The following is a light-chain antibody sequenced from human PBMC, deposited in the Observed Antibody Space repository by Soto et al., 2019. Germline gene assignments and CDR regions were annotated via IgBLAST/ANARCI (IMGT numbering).Light chain of an antibody. J-gene: IGLJ1*01. Sequence: QSVLTQPASLSGSPGQSTTISCTGTSSDVGGYNYVSWYQQHPGKAPKFMIYDVSNRPSGVSNRFSGSKSGNTASLTISGLQAEDEADYYCCSYTTSNTRQIVFGTGTKVTVL. CDR2: DVS. CDR3: CSYTTSNTRQIV. CDR1: SSDVGGYNY. V-gene: IGLV2-14*01.